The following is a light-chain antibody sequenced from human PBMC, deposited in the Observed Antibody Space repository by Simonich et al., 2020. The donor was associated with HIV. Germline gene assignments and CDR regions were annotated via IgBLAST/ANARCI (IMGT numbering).Light chain of an antibody. V-gene: IGLV5-45*03. CDR1: SGINVGTYR. Sequence: ELTQPSSVSVSPGSSASLTCTLRSGINVGTYRIYWYQQKPGRPPHYLLRYKSDSDKQQGSGVPSRFPGSKDASANAGILLISGLQSEDEADYDCMIWHSSAWVFGGGTKLTVL. CDR3: MIWHSSAWV. CDR2: YKSDSDK. J-gene: IGLJ3*02.